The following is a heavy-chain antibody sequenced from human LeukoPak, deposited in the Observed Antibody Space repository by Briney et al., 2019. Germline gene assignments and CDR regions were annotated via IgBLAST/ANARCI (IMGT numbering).Heavy chain of an antibody. CDR1: GGSISSYY. Sequence: SETLSLTCTVSGGSISSYYWSWIRQPPGKGLEWIGYIYYSGSTNYNPSLKSRVTISVDTSKNQFSLKLSSVTAADTAVYYCARARLWAYYYDSSGHDAFDIWGQGTMVTVSS. D-gene: IGHD3-22*01. CDR2: IYYSGST. V-gene: IGHV4-59*01. CDR3: ARARLWAYYYDSSGHDAFDI. J-gene: IGHJ3*02.